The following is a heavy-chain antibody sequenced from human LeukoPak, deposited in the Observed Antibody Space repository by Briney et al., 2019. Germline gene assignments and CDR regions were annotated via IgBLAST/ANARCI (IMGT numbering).Heavy chain of an antibody. CDR2: IIPIFGTA. CDR3: ARGGLLVAGTREWFDP. D-gene: IGHD6-19*01. CDR1: GGTFSSYA. Sequence: GASVKVFCKASGGTFSSYAISWVRQAPGQGLEWMGGIIPIFGTANYAQKFQGRVTITADESTSTAYMELSSLRSEDTAVYYCARGGLLVAGTREWFDPWGQGTLVTVSS. J-gene: IGHJ5*02. V-gene: IGHV1-69*13.